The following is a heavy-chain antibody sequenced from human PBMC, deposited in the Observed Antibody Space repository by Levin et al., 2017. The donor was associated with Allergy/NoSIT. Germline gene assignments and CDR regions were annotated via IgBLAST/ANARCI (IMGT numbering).Heavy chain of an antibody. J-gene: IGHJ6*02. CDR3: ARQIAVAGTVGYYYGMDV. CDR2: ISYDGSNK. CDR1: GFTFSSYA. V-gene: IGHV3-30-3*01. D-gene: IGHD6-19*01. Sequence: SCAASGFTFSSYAMHWVRQAPGKGLEWVAVISYDGSNKYYADSVKGRFTISRDNSKNTLYLQMNSLRAEDTAVYYCARQIAVAGTVGYYYGMDVWGQGTTVTVSS.